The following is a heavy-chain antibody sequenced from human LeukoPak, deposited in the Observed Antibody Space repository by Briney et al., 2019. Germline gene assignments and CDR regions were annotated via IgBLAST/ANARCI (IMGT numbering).Heavy chain of an antibody. V-gene: IGHV3-15*01. D-gene: IGHD3-10*01. Sequence: TGGSLRLSCAASGFTFRNAWMSWVRQAPGKGLEWVGRIKSKTDGGTTDCTAPVKGRFTISRDDSKNTLYLQMNSLKIEDTAVYYCTTGPFDYYGSASYLANGMDVWGQGTTVTVSS. CDR1: GFTFRNAW. J-gene: IGHJ6*02. CDR3: TTGPFDYYGSASYLANGMDV. CDR2: IKSKTDGGTT.